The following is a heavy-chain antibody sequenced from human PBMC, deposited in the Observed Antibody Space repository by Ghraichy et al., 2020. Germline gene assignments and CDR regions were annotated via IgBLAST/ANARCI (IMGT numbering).Heavy chain of an antibody. V-gene: IGHV1-69*13. Sequence: SVKVSCKASGGTFRKYALGWVRQAPGQGLEWMGGIIPIFGISNYAQKFQGRVTITADDSAATAYMELTSLRTEDAAVYYCAWAKSTDYGDYFAFDYWGQGTLLTVSS. D-gene: IGHD4-17*01. CDR3: AWAKSTDYGDYFAFDY. CDR1: GGTFRKYA. J-gene: IGHJ4*02. CDR2: IIPIFGIS.